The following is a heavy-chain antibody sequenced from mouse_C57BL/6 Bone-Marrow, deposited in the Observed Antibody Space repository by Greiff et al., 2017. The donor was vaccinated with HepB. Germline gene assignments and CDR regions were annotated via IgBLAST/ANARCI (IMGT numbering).Heavy chain of an antibody. CDR2: ISDGGSYT. V-gene: IGHV5-4*03. CDR3: ARRGFTTVVDYYAMDY. J-gene: IGHJ4*01. Sequence: EVKLVESGGGLVKPGGSLKLSCAASGFTFSSYAMSWVRQTPEKRLEWVATISDGGSYTYYPDNVKGRFTISRDNAKNNLYLQMSHLKSEDTAMYYCARRGFTTVVDYYAMDYWGQGTSVTVSS. D-gene: IGHD1-1*01. CDR1: GFTFSSYA.